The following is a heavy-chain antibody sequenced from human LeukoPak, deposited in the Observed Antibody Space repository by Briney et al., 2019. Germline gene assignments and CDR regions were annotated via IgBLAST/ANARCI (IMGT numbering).Heavy chain of an antibody. Sequence: PGGSLRLSCAAAGFTFNSYGIHWVRQAPGKGLDWESFIRYDGITKYYVDSVKGRFTLSRDNSKNTVYLQMNSLRDEDTAVYYCAKQLSPKYGFGAFDVRGQGTVVTVSS. D-gene: IGHD2-2*01. CDR2: IRYDGITK. CDR3: AKQLSPKYGFGAFDV. V-gene: IGHV3-30*02. J-gene: IGHJ3*01. CDR1: GFTFNSYG.